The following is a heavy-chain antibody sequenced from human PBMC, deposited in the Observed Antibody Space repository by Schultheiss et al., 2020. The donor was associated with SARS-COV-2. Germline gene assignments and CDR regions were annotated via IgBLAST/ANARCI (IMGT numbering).Heavy chain of an antibody. CDR1: GGSISSYY. CDR2: IYYSGST. CDR3: ARDQGDPSGGISYGMDV. J-gene: IGHJ6*02. D-gene: IGHD2-15*01. Sequence: SETLSLTCTVSGGSISSYYWSWIRQPPGKGLEWIGYIYYSGSTNYNPSLKSRVTISVDTSKNQFSLKLGSVTAADTAVYYCARDQGDPSGGISYGMDVWGQGTTVTVSS. V-gene: IGHV4-59*12.